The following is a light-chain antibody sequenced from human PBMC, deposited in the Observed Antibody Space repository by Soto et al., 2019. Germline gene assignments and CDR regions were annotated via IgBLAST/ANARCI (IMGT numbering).Light chain of an antibody. Sequence: QSVLTQPPSVSGAPGQRVTISCTGSSSNIGAGYDVHWYQQLPGTAPKLLIYGNSNRPSVVPDRFSGSKSGTSASLAITGLQAEDGADFYCQSYDTSLSGSVFGGGTKLTVL. CDR3: QSYDTSLSGSV. CDR1: SSNIGAGYD. CDR2: GNS. J-gene: IGLJ2*01. V-gene: IGLV1-40*01.